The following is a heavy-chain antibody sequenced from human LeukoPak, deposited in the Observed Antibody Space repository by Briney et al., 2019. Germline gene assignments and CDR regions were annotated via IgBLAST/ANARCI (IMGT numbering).Heavy chain of an antibody. J-gene: IGHJ6*03. V-gene: IGHV4-34*01. D-gene: IGHD2-15*01. CDR2: INHSGST. Sequence: SETLSLTCAVYGGSFSGYYWSWLRQPPGKGLEWIGEINHSGSTNYNPSLKSRVIISVDTSKNQFSLKLSSVTAADTAVYYCARGRSGYCSGGSCYSNYYYYYMDVWGKGTTVTVSS. CDR3: ARGRSGYCSGGSCYSNYYYYYMDV. CDR1: GGSFSGYY.